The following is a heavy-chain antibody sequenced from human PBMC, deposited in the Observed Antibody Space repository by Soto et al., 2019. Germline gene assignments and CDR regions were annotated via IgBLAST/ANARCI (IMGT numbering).Heavy chain of an antibody. V-gene: IGHV3-66*01. J-gene: IGHJ6*02. Sequence: EVQLVESGGGLVQPGGSLRLSCAASGFTVSTNYMTWVRLAPGKGLEWVSVIFYGGSTYYADSVKGRFTISRDNSKNTLYLQMNSLRAEDTAVYYCATTGMGVTFYYYYHGMDVWGQGTTVTVSS. D-gene: IGHD1-26*01. CDR2: IFYGGST. CDR1: GFTVSTNY. CDR3: ATTGMGVTFYYYYHGMDV.